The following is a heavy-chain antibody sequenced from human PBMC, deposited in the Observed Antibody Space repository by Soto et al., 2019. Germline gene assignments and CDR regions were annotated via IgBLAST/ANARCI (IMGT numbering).Heavy chain of an antibody. D-gene: IGHD2-15*01. CDR3: EWSKCTGGGYYSWSLDY. CDR2: RYYSEST. Sequence: SETLSLTCTVSGGSITTGGYYRSWIRQLPGKGLEWIGHRYYSESTYYNPSLKSRVSISLDTSKNQFSLKLRFVTAADTAMYYCEWSKCTGGGYYSWSLDYWGQGTLVTVSS. CDR1: GGSITTGGYY. V-gene: IGHV4-31*03. J-gene: IGHJ4*02.